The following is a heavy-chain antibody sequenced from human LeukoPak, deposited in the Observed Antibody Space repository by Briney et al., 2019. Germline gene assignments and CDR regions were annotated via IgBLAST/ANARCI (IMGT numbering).Heavy chain of an antibody. J-gene: IGHJ4*02. CDR1: GFTFSSYS. V-gene: IGHV3-48*01. CDR3: AKEGGNIAARFLDY. CDR2: ISSSSSTI. Sequence: PGGSLRLSCAASGFTFSSYSMNWVRQAPGKGLEWVSYISSSSSTIYYADSVKGRFTISRDNSKNTLYLQMNSLRAEDTAVYYCAKEGGNIAARFLDYWGQGTLVTVSS. D-gene: IGHD6-6*01.